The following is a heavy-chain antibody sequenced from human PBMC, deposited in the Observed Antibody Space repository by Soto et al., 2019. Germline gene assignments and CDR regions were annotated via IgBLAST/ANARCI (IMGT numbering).Heavy chain of an antibody. D-gene: IGHD6-19*01. Sequence: ASVKVSCKVSGYTHTELSMHWVRQAPGKGLEWMGGFDPEDGETIYAQKFQGRVTMTEDTSTDTAYMELSSLRSEDTAVYYCATDLSSGWYRGELDYWGQGTLVTVSS. J-gene: IGHJ4*02. CDR1: GYTHTELS. V-gene: IGHV1-24*01. CDR3: ATDLSSGWYRGELDY. CDR2: FDPEDGET.